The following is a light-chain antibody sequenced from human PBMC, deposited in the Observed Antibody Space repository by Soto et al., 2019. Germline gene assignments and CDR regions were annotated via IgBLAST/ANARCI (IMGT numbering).Light chain of an antibody. Sequence: QSVLTRPPSVSGSPGQSVTISCTGTSSDVGSYNRVSWYQQPPGTAPKLMIYEVSNRPSGVPDRFSGSKSGNTASLTISGLQAEDEADYYCSSYTSSSTPVFGGGTKLTVL. CDR1: SSDVGSYNR. CDR3: SSYTSSSTPV. V-gene: IGLV2-18*02. J-gene: IGLJ2*01. CDR2: EVS.